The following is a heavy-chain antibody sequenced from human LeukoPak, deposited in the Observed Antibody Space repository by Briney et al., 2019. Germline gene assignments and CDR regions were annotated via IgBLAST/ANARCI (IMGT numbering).Heavy chain of an antibody. V-gene: IGHV1-46*03. CDR2: INPSGGST. Sequence: ASVKVSCKASGYTFTGYYMHWVRPAPGQGLEWMGIINPSGGSTSYAQKFQGRVTMTRDTSTSTVYMELSSLRSEDTAVYYCARDVYYDILTPPRFDYWGQGTLVTVSS. J-gene: IGHJ4*02. D-gene: IGHD3-9*01. CDR1: GYTFTGYY. CDR3: ARDVYYDILTPPRFDY.